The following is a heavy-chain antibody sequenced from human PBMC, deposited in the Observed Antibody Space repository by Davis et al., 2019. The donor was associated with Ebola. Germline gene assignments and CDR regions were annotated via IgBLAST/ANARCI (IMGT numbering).Heavy chain of an antibody. J-gene: IGHJ4*02. D-gene: IGHD6-19*01. CDR2: ISSDGSNK. V-gene: IGHV3-30*18. CDR1: GFTFSSYG. Sequence: GGSLRLSCAASGFTFSSYGMHWVRQAPGKGLEWVAVISSDGSNKYYVDSVKGRFTISRDNSKNALYLQMNSLRAEDTAVYYCAKNIAVARVPDYWGQGTLVTVSS. CDR3: AKNIAVARVPDY.